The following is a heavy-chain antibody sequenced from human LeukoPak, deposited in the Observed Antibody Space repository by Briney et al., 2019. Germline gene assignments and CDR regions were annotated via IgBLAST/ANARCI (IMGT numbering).Heavy chain of an antibody. Sequence: GGSLRLSCAASGFTFSSYAMHWVRQAPGKGLEWVAVISYDGSNKYYADSVKDRFTISRDNSKNTLYLQMNSLRAEDTAVYYCARDGGIFGVVYNWFDPWGQGTLVTVSS. CDR2: ISYDGSNK. V-gene: IGHV3-30-3*01. J-gene: IGHJ5*02. CDR1: GFTFSSYA. CDR3: ARDGGIFGVVYNWFDP. D-gene: IGHD3-3*01.